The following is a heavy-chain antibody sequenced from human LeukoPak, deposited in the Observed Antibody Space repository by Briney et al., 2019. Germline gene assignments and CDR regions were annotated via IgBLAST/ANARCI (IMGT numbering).Heavy chain of an antibody. J-gene: IGHJ3*02. CDR1: GGSITNYY. D-gene: IGHD1-26*01. CDR3: ARGSGSYPDAFDI. Sequence: SETLSLTCTVSGGSITNYYWSWIRQPPGKGLEWIGYIYYSGSTNYNPSLKSRVTISVDTSKNQFSLKLSSVTAADTAVYYCARGSGSYPDAFDIWGQGTMVTVSS. CDR2: IYYSGST. V-gene: IGHV4-59*01.